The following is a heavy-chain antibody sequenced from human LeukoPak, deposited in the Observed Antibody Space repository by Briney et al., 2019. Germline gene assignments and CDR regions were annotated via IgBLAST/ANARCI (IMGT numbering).Heavy chain of an antibody. J-gene: IGHJ4*02. CDR3: AQFAYGAFWGTLDY. Sequence: SGPTLVKPTQILTLTCTFSGFSLSTSGVGVGWIRQPPGKALEWLALIYWDDDKRYSPSLKSRLTITKDTSKNQVVLTMTNMDPVDTATYYCAQFAYGAFWGTLDYWGQGTLVTVSS. D-gene: IGHD3-16*01. CDR2: IYWDDDK. V-gene: IGHV2-5*02. CDR1: GFSLSTSGVG.